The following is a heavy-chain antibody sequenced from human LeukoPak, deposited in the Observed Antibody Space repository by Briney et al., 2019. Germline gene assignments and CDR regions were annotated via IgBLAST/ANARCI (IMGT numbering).Heavy chain of an antibody. D-gene: IGHD3-9*01. CDR2: IYPDDSDT. CDR1: GYSLTSYW. J-gene: IGHJ4*02. Sequence: GESLKISCRGSGYSLTSYWIGWVRQMPGKGLEWMGIIYPDDSDTRYSPSFQGQVTVSADKSISTAYLQWSSLKASDTAMYYCARSYDILTGLDYWGQGTLVTVSS. CDR3: ARSYDILTGLDY. V-gene: IGHV5-51*01.